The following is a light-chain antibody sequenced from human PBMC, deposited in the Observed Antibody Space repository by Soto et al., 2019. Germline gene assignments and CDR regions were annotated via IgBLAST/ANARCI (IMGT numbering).Light chain of an antibody. J-gene: IGLJ1*01. CDR2: DDS. Sequence: SYELTQPPSVSVAPGQTARITCGGNNIGSKSVHSYQQRPGQAPVLVLYDDSNRPSGIPERFSGSNSGSTATLTISSVEAGDEADYFCQVWDISSDQYLFGTGTKLTVL. CDR1: NIGSKS. CDR3: QVWDISSDQYL. V-gene: IGLV3-21*02.